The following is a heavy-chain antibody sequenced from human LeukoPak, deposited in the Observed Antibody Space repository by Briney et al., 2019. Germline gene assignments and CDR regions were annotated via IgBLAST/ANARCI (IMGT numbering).Heavy chain of an antibody. J-gene: IGHJ3*02. D-gene: IGHD1-26*01. CDR3: AKGIGSYYDAFDI. CDR1: GFTFSSYA. Sequence: GGSLRLSCAASGFTFSSYAMSWVRQAPGKGLEWVSGISGSGGSTDYADSVKGRFTISRDNSKNTLYLQMNSLRAEDTAVYYCAKGIGSYYDAFDIWGQGTMVTVSS. V-gene: IGHV3-23*01. CDR2: ISGSGGST.